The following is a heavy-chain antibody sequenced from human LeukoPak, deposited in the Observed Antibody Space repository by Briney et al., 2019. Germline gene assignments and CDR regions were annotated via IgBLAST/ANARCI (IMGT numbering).Heavy chain of an antibody. Sequence: PSETLSLTCTVSGGSISSYYWSWIRQPLGKGLEWIGYIYYSGSTNYNPSLKSRVTISVDTSKNQFSLKLSSVTAADTAVYYCARAGGYCSSTSCSHYFDYWGQGTLVTVSS. J-gene: IGHJ4*02. D-gene: IGHD2-2*01. CDR1: GGSISSYY. V-gene: IGHV4-59*01. CDR3: ARAGGYCSSTSCSHYFDY. CDR2: IYYSGST.